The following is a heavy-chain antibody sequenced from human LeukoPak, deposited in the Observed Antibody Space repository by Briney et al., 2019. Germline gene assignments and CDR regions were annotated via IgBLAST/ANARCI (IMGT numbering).Heavy chain of an antibody. V-gene: IGHV3-30-3*01. CDR3: ARETGGYDILTLDY. D-gene: IGHD3-9*01. CDR2: ISYDGSNK. CDR1: GFTFSSYA. Sequence: GGSLRLSCAASGFTFSSYAMHWVRQAPGKGLERVAVISYDGSNKYYADSVKGRFTISRDNSKNTLYLQMNSLRAEDTAVYYCARETGGYDILTLDYWGQGTLVTVSS. J-gene: IGHJ4*02.